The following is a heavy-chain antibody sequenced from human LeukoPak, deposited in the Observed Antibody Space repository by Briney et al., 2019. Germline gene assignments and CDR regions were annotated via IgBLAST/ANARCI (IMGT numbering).Heavy chain of an antibody. Sequence: GGSLRLSCVASGFTFSDAWMSWVRQTPGKGLEWVGRIKSKVDGGTIDYGAPVKGRFTISRDDSRNTLYLQMNSLKTEDTAVYYCTTRRQDGCWGQGTLVTVS. V-gene: IGHV3-15*01. CDR2: IKSKVDGGTI. CDR1: GFTFSDAW. D-gene: IGHD6-25*01. J-gene: IGHJ4*02. CDR3: TTRRQDGC.